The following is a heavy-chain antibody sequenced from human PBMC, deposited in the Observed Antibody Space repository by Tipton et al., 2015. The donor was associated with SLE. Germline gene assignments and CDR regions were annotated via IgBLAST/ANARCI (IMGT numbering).Heavy chain of an antibody. V-gene: IGHV4-34*01. CDR1: GGSFSGYY. Sequence: LRLSCVVYGGSFSGYYWSWIRQSPGKGLEWIGDINHSGSTNYNPSLKSRVTISVDTSKNQFSLRLSSVTAADTAVYYCARAPGLERSYYYYYYMDVWGKGTTVTVSS. CDR3: ARAPGLERSYYYYYYMDV. CDR2: INHSGST. J-gene: IGHJ6*03. D-gene: IGHD1-1*01.